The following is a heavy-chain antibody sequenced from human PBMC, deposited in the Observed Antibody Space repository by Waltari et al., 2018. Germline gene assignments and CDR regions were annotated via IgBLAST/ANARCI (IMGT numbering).Heavy chain of an antibody. J-gene: IGHJ4*02. V-gene: IGHV2-5*01. D-gene: IGHD5-12*01. CDR2: ISWNDDK. CDR3: AHRGELLGPAYSGYDGDFDY. Sequence: PGKALEWLALISWNDDKRYSPSLKSRLTITKDTSKNQVVLTMTNMDPVDTATYYCAHRGELLGPAYSGYDGDFDYWGQGTLVTVSS.